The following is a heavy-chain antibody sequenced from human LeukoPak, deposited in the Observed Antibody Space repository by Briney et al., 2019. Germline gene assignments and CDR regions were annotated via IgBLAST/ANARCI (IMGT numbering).Heavy chain of an antibody. V-gene: IGHV3-33*01. CDR1: GFTFSSYG. Sequence: PGGSLRLSCAASGFTFSSYGMHWVRQAPGKGLEWVALIWYDGGNKYHVDSVKGRLTISRDNSKNTLYLQMNSLRVEDTAVYYCAREGPRGNSQFDYWGQGTLVTVSS. CDR2: IWYDGGNK. CDR3: AREGPRGNSQFDY. J-gene: IGHJ4*02. D-gene: IGHD2/OR15-2a*01.